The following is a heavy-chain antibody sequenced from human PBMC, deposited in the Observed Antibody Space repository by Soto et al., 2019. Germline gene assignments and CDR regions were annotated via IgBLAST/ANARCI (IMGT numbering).Heavy chain of an antibody. D-gene: IGHD1-26*01. J-gene: IGHJ6*01. Sequence: QVQLVQSGAEVKKPGSSVKVSCKASGGTFSNFALISWVRHAPGQGREWMGGIIPIDATVNYAQKFQGRISLTADESAPTAYVDLGILTCRDTAVEYCSGELLGVSYTYGEVLGQGTTVTVS. CDR3: SGELLGVSYTYGEV. V-gene: IGHV1-69*12. CDR1: GGTFSNFA. CDR2: IIPIDATV.